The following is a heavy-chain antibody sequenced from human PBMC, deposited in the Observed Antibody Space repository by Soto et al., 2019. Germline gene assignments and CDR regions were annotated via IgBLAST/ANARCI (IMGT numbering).Heavy chain of an antibody. CDR3: AKDDYDSSGYYRPLYYYYYGMDV. J-gene: IGHJ6*02. D-gene: IGHD3-22*01. V-gene: IGHV3-30*18. CDR1: GFTFSSYG. Sequence: LSCAASGFTFSSYGMHWVRQAPGKGLEWVAVISYDGSNKYYADSVKGRFTISRDNSKNTLYLQMNSLRAEDTAVYYCAKDDYDSSGYYRPLYYYYYGMDVWGQGTTVTVSS. CDR2: ISYDGSNK.